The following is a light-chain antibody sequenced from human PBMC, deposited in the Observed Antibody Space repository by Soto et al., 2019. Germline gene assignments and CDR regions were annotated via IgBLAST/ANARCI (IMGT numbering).Light chain of an antibody. CDR2: DVT. Sequence: QSVLTQPRSVSGSPGQSVTISCTGTSSDVGDYDSVSWYQQHPGKAPKLMIYDVTERPSGVPDRFSGSKSGNTASLTISGLQTEDEADYYCCSYAGSYTYVVFGGGTQLTVL. J-gene: IGLJ2*01. CDR3: CSYAGSYTYVV. V-gene: IGLV2-11*01. CDR1: SSDVGDYDS.